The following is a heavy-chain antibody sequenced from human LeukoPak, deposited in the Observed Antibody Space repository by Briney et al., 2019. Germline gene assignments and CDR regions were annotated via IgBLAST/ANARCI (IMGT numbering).Heavy chain of an antibody. V-gene: IGHV4-34*01. D-gene: IGHD5-24*01. J-gene: IGHJ4*02. CDR1: GGSFSDYY. Sequence: SETLSLTCAVYGGSFSDYYWSWIRQPPGKGLEWIGEINHSRSTNYNPSLKSRVTISVDTSKNQFSLKLSSVTAADTAVYYCARRFRGDGYNGFDYWGQGTLVTVSS. CDR3: ARRFRGDGYNGFDY. CDR2: INHSRST.